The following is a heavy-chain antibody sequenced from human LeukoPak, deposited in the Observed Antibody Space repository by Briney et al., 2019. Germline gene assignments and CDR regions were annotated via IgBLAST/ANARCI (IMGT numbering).Heavy chain of an antibody. V-gene: IGHV3-48*03. Sequence: PGGSLRLSCAASGFTFSSYEMNWVRQAPGKGLEWVSYISSSGSTMYYADSVKGRFTISRDNAKNSLYLQMNSLRAEDTAVYYCARAGSGFGDPGVVVMTSPFDYWGQGTLVTVSS. D-gene: IGHD3-22*01. CDR2: ISSSGSTM. CDR3: ARAGSGFGDPGVVVMTSPFDY. CDR1: GFTFSSYE. J-gene: IGHJ4*02.